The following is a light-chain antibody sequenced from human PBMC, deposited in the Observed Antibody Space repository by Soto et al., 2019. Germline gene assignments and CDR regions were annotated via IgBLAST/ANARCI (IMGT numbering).Light chain of an antibody. Sequence: EIVMMQFPATLSVSPGERVTLSCRPSQSVSQCDTTNLAWYQQKPGLAPRLLIFDASARAVDIPGRFSGSKSGTEFTLTISSLQPEDFAVYYCHYYDKWPPGTFGQGTKVDIK. V-gene: IGKV3D-15*01. CDR1: QSVSQCDTTN. J-gene: IGKJ1*01. CDR2: DAS. CDR3: HYYDKWPPGT.